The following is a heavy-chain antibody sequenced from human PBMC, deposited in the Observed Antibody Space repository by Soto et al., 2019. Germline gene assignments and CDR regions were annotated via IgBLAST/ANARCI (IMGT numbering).Heavy chain of an antibody. CDR1: GYSFTSYG. J-gene: IGHJ4*02. Sequence: QVQLVQSGAEVKKPGASVKVSCKASGYSFTSYGISWVRQAPGQGLEWMGWISAYNGNTKHAQKLQGRVTITTDTSTTTASMELRSLRSADTAVYYCATYLAVALIDYWGQGTLVTVSS. V-gene: IGHV1-18*01. CDR3: ATYLAVALIDY. D-gene: IGHD6-19*01. CDR2: ISAYNGNT.